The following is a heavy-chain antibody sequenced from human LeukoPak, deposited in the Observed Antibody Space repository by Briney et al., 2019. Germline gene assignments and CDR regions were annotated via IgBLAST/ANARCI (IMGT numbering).Heavy chain of an antibody. D-gene: IGHD3-10*01. CDR3: ARLNKNDSGSYRFGKKKRGYMDV. Sequence: PSETLSLTCAVYGGSFSGYYWSWIRQPPGKGLEWIGEINHSGSTNYNPSLKNRVTISVDTSKNQFSLKLSSVTAADTAVYYCARLNKNDSGSYRFGKKKRGYMDVWGKGTTVTISS. CDR2: INHSGST. V-gene: IGHV4-34*01. CDR1: GGSFSGYY. J-gene: IGHJ6*03.